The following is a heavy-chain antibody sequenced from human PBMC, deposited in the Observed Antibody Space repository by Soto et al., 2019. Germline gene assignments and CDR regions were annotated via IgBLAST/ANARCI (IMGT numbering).Heavy chain of an antibody. Sequence: GASVKVSCKASGGTFSSYAIIWVRQAPGQGLEWMGGIIPIFGTANYAQKFQGRVTITADESTSTAYMELSSLRSEDTAVYYCAREIDTAMDNRGYYYGMDVWGQGTTVTVS. D-gene: IGHD5-18*01. CDR3: AREIDTAMDNRGYYYGMDV. CDR2: IIPIFGTA. V-gene: IGHV1-69*13. CDR1: GGTFSSYA. J-gene: IGHJ6*02.